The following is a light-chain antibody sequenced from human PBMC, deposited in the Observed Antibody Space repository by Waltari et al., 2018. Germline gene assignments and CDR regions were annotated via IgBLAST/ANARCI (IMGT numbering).Light chain of an antibody. CDR3: QQRSDWPRT. V-gene: IGKV3-11*01. Sequence: EIVLTQSPATLSLSPGERATLSCRASQGVSSYLAWYQQRPGQAPRLLIYSAANRATGIPARFSGSGSGTDFTLTISSLEPEDCAVYYCQQRSDWPRTFGQGTKVEIK. J-gene: IGKJ1*01. CDR2: SAA. CDR1: QGVSSY.